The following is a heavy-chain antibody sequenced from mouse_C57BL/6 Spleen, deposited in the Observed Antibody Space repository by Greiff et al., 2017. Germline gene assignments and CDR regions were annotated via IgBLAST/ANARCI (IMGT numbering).Heavy chain of an antibody. V-gene: IGHV5-6*01. CDR1: GSPFSSYG. J-gene: IGHJ2*01. D-gene: IGHD1-1*01. Sequence: EVQGLESGGDLVQPGASLKLSCAASGSPFSSYGMSWVRQTPDKRLEWVATISSGGSYTYYPDSVKGRFTISRDNAKNTLYLQMSSLTSEDTAMYYCAKDYYYGSSYGFDYWGQGTALTVSS. CDR2: ISSGGSYT. CDR3: AKDYYYGSSYGFDY.